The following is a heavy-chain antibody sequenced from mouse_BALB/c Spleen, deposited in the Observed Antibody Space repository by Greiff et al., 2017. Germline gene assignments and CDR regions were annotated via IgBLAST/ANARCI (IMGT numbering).Heavy chain of an antibody. J-gene: IGHJ1*01. V-gene: IGHV5-12-1*01. CDR2: ISSGGGST. CDR1: GFAFSSYD. Sequence: EVHLVESGGGLVKPGGSLKLSCAASGFAFSSYDMSWVRQTPEKRLEWVAYISSGGGSTYYPDTVKGRFTISRDNAKNTLYLQMSSLKSEDTAMYYWARHYYGSSYWYFDVWGAGTTVTVSS. D-gene: IGHD1-1*01. CDR3: ARHYYGSSYWYFDV.